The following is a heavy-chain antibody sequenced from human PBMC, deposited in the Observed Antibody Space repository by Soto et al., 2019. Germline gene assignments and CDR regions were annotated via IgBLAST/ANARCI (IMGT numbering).Heavy chain of an antibody. D-gene: IGHD3-22*01. V-gene: IGHV4-34*01. CDR3: ARGRGYYDSSGYYYSGSYYYYGMDV. Sequence: SETLSLTCAVYGGSFSGYYWSWIRQPPGKGLEWIGEINHSGSTNYNPSLKSRVTISVDTSKNQFSLKLSSVTAADTAVYYCARGRGYYDSSGYYYSGSYYYYGMDVWGQGTTVTVSS. CDR2: INHSGST. J-gene: IGHJ6*02. CDR1: GGSFSGYY.